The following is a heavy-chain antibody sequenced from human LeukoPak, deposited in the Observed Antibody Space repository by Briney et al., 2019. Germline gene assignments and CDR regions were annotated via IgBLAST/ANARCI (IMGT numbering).Heavy chain of an antibody. D-gene: IGHD5-12*01. Sequence: GASLKVSCKTSGYTFTNYAIHWLRQAPGQSLQWLGWSSGDKVHTKYSQEFQGRVTITKDTSASTAYMELSSLKSEDKAVYYCARGSGYIINYWGQGTLVTVSS. J-gene: IGHJ4*02. CDR2: SSGDKVHT. V-gene: IGHV1-3*02. CDR1: GYTFTNYA. CDR3: ARGSGYIINY.